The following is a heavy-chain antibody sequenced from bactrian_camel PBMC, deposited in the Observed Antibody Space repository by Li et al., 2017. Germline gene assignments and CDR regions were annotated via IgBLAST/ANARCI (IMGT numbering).Heavy chain of an antibody. V-gene: IGHV3S40*01. D-gene: IGHD1*01. Sequence: DVQLVESGGGSVQTGGSLRLSCTASESTYSSASGYTYSNAFMAWFRQAPGKEREGVAAIFPSGSRTYYADSVKGRFTISRDNAKNTVYLQMNSLKPEDTAMYYCGTDDSQLACRLRRGSWSSSDLRFWGQGTQVTVS. J-gene: IGHJ6*01. CDR3: GTDDSQLACRLRRGSWSSSDLRF. CDR1: ESTYSSASGYTYSNA. CDR2: IFPSGSRT.